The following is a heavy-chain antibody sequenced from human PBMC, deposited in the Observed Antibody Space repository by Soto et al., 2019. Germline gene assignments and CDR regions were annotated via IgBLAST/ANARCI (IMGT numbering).Heavy chain of an antibody. D-gene: IGHD5-12*01. J-gene: IGHJ3*02. CDR2: IDGTGTST. V-gene: IGHV3-23*01. CDR1: GLTFSSYA. CDR3: AKRLFAIVVVGGYDI. Sequence: EVQLLESGGGLVQPGGSPRLSCVGSGLTFSSYAMGWVRQAPGKGLEWVSGIDGTGTSTYYAESVKGRFTISRDNSKNTLYLQMNSLRVEDTAVYYCAKRLFAIVVVGGYDIWGQGTMVTVSS.